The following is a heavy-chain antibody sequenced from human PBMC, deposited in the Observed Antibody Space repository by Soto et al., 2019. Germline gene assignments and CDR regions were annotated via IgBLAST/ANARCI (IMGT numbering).Heavy chain of an antibody. CDR3: AKDLHGCSRTSCYDY. Sequence: GGSLRLSCAASGFTFGSYAMSWVHQAPGKGLEWVSAISGSGGSTYDAESVKGRFTISRYNSKKTLYLQMNSMRAEDTAVYYCAKDLHGCSRTSCYDYWGQGTLVTVSS. CDR1: GFTFGSYA. D-gene: IGHD2-2*01. CDR2: ISGSGGST. V-gene: IGHV3-23*01. J-gene: IGHJ4*02.